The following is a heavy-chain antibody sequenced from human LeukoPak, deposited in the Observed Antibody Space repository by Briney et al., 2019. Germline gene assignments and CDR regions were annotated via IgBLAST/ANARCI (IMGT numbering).Heavy chain of an antibody. CDR2: IYSGGST. D-gene: IGHD3-22*01. CDR1: GFTVSSNY. Sequence: GGSLRLSCAASGFTVSSNYMSWVRKAPGKGLEWVSLIYSGGSTYYADSVKGRFTISRDNSKNTLYLQMNSLRAEDTAVYYCAREGVRVYDCSGYPNDYWGQGTLVTVSS. CDR3: AREGVRVYDCSGYPNDY. J-gene: IGHJ4*02. V-gene: IGHV3-53*01.